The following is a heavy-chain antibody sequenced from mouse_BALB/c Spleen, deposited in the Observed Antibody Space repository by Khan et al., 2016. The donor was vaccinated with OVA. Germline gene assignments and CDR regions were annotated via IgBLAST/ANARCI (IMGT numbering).Heavy chain of an antibody. CDR1: GFSFTDYM. J-gene: IGHJ3*01. CDR3: ARSGWFKGRFAY. V-gene: IGHV1-39*01. CDR2: INPYYGSI. Sequence: EVQLQQSGPELVKPGASVKISCKTSGFSFTDYMMLWVKQSHGKSLEWIGSINPYYGSITSNLKFKDKATLTVEKFSNTAYMQLNNLNSEDSAVYLCARSGWFKGRFAYWGQGNLVTVSA. D-gene: IGHD1-1*02.